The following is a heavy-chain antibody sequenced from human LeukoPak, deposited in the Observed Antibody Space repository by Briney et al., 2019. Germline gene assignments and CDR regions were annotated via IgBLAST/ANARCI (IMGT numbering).Heavy chain of an antibody. Sequence: SETLSLTCTVSGGSISSSSYYWGWIRQPPGKELQWIASVYYSGRTNYSPSLKSRVTISVDTSEKQFSLQLSSVTAADTAVYYCARRRYSGSCSDYWGQGTLVTVSS. CDR1: GGSISSSSYY. V-gene: IGHV4-39*01. D-gene: IGHD1-26*01. CDR2: VYYSGRT. J-gene: IGHJ4*02. CDR3: ARRRYSGSCSDY.